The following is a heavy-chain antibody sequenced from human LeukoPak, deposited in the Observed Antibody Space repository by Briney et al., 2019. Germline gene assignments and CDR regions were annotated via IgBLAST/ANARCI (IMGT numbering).Heavy chain of an antibody. CDR1: GGSISSSSYY. CDR2: IYYSGST. J-gene: IGHJ5*02. CDR3: AGGYCSGGSCYPGGVWFDP. Sequence: PSETLSLTCTVSGGSISSSSYYWGWIRQPPGKGLEWIGSIYYSGSTYYNPSLKSRVTISVDTSKNQFSLKLSSVTAADTAVYYCAGGYCSGGSCYPGGVWFDPWGQGTLVTVSS. D-gene: IGHD2-15*01. V-gene: IGHV4-39*07.